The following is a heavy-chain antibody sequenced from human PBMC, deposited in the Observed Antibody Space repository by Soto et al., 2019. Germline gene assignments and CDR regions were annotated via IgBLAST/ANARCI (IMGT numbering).Heavy chain of an antibody. V-gene: IGHV3-23*01. Sequence: GGSLRLSCAASGFTCSSYDMSWVRQAPGKGLEWVSTILVGGSTHYPDSVKGRFTISRDNSKNTVFLQMNSLTAGDTAVYYCAKATATGGGAFDICGQGTMVTVSS. CDR1: GFTCSSYD. CDR3: AKATATGGGAFDI. CDR2: ILVGGST. J-gene: IGHJ3*02. D-gene: IGHD2-8*02.